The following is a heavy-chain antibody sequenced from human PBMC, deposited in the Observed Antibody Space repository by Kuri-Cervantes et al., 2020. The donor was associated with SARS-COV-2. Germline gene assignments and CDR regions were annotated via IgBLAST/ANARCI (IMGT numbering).Heavy chain of an antibody. CDR3: ARDSCSSTSCYTVFFFDY. J-gene: IGHJ4*02. CDR1: GFTFSSYS. V-gene: IGHV3-30*03. D-gene: IGHD2-2*02. Sequence: GESLKISCAASGFTFSSYSMNWVRQAPGKGLEWVAVISYDGSNKYYADSVKGRFTISGDNSKNTLYLQMNSLRAEDTAAYYCARDSCSSTSCYTVFFFDYWGQGTLVTVSS. CDR2: ISYDGSNK.